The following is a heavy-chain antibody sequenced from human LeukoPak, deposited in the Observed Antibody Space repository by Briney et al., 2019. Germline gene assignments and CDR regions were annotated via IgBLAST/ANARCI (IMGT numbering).Heavy chain of an antibody. D-gene: IGHD5-12*01. Sequence: GGSLRLSCAAPGFTFSSYWKSSVCQAPGKGVEWVAIIKQDVSEKYYVDSVKGRFTISRDKAKNSLYLHIYSLTAEDTTVHYCAGSPGGYSGFHDEYYCYGMDVWGQGTTVTVSS. V-gene: IGHV3-7*01. CDR2: IKQDVSEK. CDR3: AGSPGGYSGFHDEYYCYGMDV. CDR1: GFTFSSYW. J-gene: IGHJ6*02.